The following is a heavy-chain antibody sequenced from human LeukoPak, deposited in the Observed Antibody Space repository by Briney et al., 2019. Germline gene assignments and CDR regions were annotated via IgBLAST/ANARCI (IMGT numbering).Heavy chain of an antibody. CDR3: STDVPFTAGGAIVY. CDR2: IKNKADGGTT. D-gene: IGHD3-16*02. J-gene: IGHJ4*02. V-gene: IGHV3-15*01. CDR1: GFTFSNVW. Sequence: GGSLRLSCAASGFTFSNVWMTWVRQDPGKGLEWVGHIKNKADGGTTDYAAPVKGRFTISRDDSKHTMYLQMNSLKTEDTAVYYCSTDVPFTAGGAIVYWGQGTLVTVSS.